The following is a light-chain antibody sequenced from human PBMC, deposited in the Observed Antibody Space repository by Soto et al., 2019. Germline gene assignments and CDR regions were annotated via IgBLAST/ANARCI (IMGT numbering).Light chain of an antibody. J-gene: IGKJ2*01. CDR1: QSLLHSNGYNY. CDR2: LGS. CDR3: MQGLQSVPT. Sequence: DIVMTQSPLSLPVNLGEPASISCRSSQSLLHSNGYNYMDWYLQKPGRAPQVLIYLGSNRASGVPDRFSGSGSGTDFILKISRVEAEDLGVHYCMQGLQSVPTFGQGTKLEI. V-gene: IGKV2-28*01.